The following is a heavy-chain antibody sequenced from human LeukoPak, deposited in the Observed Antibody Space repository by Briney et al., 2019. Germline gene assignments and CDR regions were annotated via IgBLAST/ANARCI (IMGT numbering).Heavy chain of an antibody. CDR1: GVTFSSYW. D-gene: IGHD3-22*01. CDR2: INSDGSST. CDR3: AMGPYYYDSSGYYY. Sequence: GGSLRLSCAASGVTFSSYWMHWVRQAPGKGLVWVSRINSDGSSTNYADSVKGRFTISRDNAKNTLYLQMNSLRAEDTAVYYCAMGPYYYDSSGYYYWGQGTLVTVSS. J-gene: IGHJ4*02. V-gene: IGHV3-74*01.